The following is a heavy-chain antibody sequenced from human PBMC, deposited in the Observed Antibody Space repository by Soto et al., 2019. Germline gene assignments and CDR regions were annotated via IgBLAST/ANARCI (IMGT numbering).Heavy chain of an antibody. CDR3: GGEGGAPGRNDY. Sequence: SETLSLTCTVSGGSISGFYWSWIRQPPGKGLEWVGYIFYSGSTNYNPSLKSRVTISVDTSKNQFSLKLNSVTAADTAVYYCGGEGGAPGRNDYGGKEPRVTVSS. CDR1: GGSISGFY. D-gene: IGHD1-1*01. CDR2: IFYSGST. J-gene: IGHJ4*02. V-gene: IGHV4-59*01.